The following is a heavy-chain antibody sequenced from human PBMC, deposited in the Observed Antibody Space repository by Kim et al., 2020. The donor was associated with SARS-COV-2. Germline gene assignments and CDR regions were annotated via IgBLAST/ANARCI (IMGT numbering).Heavy chain of an antibody. CDR2: IIPIFGTA. D-gene: IGHD3-16*02. CDR1: GGTFSSYA. CDR3: ARSVSDLGYDYVWGSYREYYFDY. Sequence: SVKVSCKASGGTFSSYAISWVRQAPGQGLEWMGGIIPIFGTANYAQKFQGRVTITADESTSTAYMELSSLRSEDTAVYYCARSVSDLGYDYVWGSYREYYFDYWGQGTLVTVSS. V-gene: IGHV1-69*13. J-gene: IGHJ4*02.